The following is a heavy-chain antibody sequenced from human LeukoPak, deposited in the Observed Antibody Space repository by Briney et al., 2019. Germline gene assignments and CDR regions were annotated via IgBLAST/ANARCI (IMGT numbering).Heavy chain of an antibody. V-gene: IGHV1-8*03. Sequence: ASVKVSCKASGYTFTGYYIHWVRQATGQGLEWMGWMNPNSGNTGYAQKFQGRVTITRNTSISTAYMELSSLRSEDTAVYYCARGGDFWSGYRGYAFDIWGQGTMVTVSS. D-gene: IGHD3-3*01. CDR2: MNPNSGNT. J-gene: IGHJ3*02. CDR1: GYTFTGYY. CDR3: ARGGDFWSGYRGYAFDI.